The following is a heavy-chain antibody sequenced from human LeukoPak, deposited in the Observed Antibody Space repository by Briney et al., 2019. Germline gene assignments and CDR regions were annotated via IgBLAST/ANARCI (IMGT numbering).Heavy chain of an antibody. D-gene: IGHD3-22*01. J-gene: IGHJ4*02. CDR3: ARGHVNLNYYDSSGYYYSFVY. CDR1: GGSFSGYY. Sequence: PSETLSLTCAVYGGSFSGYYWSWIRQHPGKGLEWIGEINHSGSTNYNPSLKSRVTISVDTSKNQFSLKLSSVTAADTAVYYCARGHVNLNYYDSSGYYYSFVYWGQGTLVTVSS. CDR2: INHSGST. V-gene: IGHV4-34*01.